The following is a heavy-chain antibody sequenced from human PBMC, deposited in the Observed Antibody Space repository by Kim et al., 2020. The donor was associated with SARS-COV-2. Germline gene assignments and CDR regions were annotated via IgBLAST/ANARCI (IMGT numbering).Heavy chain of an antibody. J-gene: IGHJ4*02. D-gene: IGHD3-3*01. CDR1: GFTFSGSA. Sequence: GGSLRLSCAASGFTFSGSAMHWVRQASGKGLEWVGRIRSKANSYATAYAASVKGRFTISRDDSKNTAYLQMNSLKTEDMAVYYCTTFGVVNYWGQGTLVTVSS. CDR2: IRSKANSYAT. V-gene: IGHV3-73*01. CDR3: TTFGVVNY.